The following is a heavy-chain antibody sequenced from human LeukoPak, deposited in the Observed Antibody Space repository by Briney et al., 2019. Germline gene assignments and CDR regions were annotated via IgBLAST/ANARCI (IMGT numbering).Heavy chain of an antibody. D-gene: IGHD1-26*01. CDR3: ARGRNIEWELLPAFDI. CDR1: GYTFTSYA. Sequence: ASVKVSCKASGYTFTSYAMHWVRQAPGQRLEWXXXXSAYNGNTNYAXKLXXXXXMTTDTSTSTAYMELRSLRSDDTAVYYCARGRNIEWELLPAFDIWGQGTMVTVSS. V-gene: IGHV1-18*01. CDR2: XSAYNGNT. J-gene: IGHJ3*02.